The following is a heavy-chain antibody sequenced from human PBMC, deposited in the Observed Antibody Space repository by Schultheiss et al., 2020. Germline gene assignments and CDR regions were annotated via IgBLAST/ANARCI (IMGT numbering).Heavy chain of an antibody. CDR3: ARFQGYCSGGSCYSGYFDY. J-gene: IGHJ4*02. CDR2: ISSSSSNI. V-gene: IGHV3-21*01. CDR1: GFTFSSYS. Sequence: GGSLRLSCAASGFTFSSYSMNWVRQAPGKGLEWVSSISSSSSNIYNADSVKGRFTISRDNAKNSLYLQMNSLRAEDTAVYYCARFQGYCSGGSCYSGYFDYWGQGTLVTVSS. D-gene: IGHD2-15*01.